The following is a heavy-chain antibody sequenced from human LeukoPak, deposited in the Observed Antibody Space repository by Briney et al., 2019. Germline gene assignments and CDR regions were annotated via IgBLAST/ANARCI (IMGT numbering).Heavy chain of an antibody. CDR1: GFTFSDYY. CDR3: ARDDYDFWSGNHYFDY. D-gene: IGHD3-3*01. V-gene: IGHV3-11*04. CDR2: ISSSGSTI. Sequence: GGSLRLSCAASGFTFSDYYMSWIRQAPGKGLEWVSYISSSGSTIYYADSVKGRFTISRDNAKNSLYLQMNSLRAEDTAVYYCARDDYDFWSGNHYFDYWGQGTLVTVSS. J-gene: IGHJ4*02.